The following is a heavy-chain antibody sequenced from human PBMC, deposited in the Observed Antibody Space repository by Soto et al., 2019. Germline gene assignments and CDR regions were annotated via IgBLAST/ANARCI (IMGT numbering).Heavy chain of an antibody. D-gene: IGHD6-13*01. V-gene: IGHV1-58*01. CDR3: AAGSRDEYSSSWYRFDY. CDR2: IVVGSGNT. CDR1: GFTFTSSA. J-gene: IGHJ4*02. Sequence: SVKVSCKASGFTFTSSAVQWVRQARGQPLEWIGWIVVGSGNTNYAQKFQERVTITRDMSTSTAYMELSSLRSEDTAVYYCAAGSRDEYSSSWYRFDYWGQGTLVTVSS.